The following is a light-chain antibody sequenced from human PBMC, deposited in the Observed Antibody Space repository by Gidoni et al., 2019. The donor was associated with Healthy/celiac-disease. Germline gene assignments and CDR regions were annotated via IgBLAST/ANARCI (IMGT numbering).Light chain of an antibody. Sequence: QSALTQPRSVSGSPGQSVTISCTGTSSDVGGYNYVSWYQQHPGKVPKVIIYDVSKRPSGVPDRFSGSKSGNTASLTISGLQAEDEADYYCCSYAGSVVFGGGTKLTVL. V-gene: IGLV2-11*01. CDR1: SSDVGGYNY. J-gene: IGLJ2*01. CDR2: DVS. CDR3: CSYAGSVV.